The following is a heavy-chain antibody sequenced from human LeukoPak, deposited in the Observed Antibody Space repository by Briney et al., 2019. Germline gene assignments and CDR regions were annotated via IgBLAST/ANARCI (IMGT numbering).Heavy chain of an antibody. D-gene: IGHD2-2*01. Sequence: PSETLSLTCAVYGGSFSGYYWSWIRQPPGKGLEWIGEINHSGSTNYNPSLKSRVTISVDTSKNQSSLKLSSVTAADTAVYYCARGRAYCSSTSCHRFDYWGQGTLVTVSS. CDR2: INHSGST. J-gene: IGHJ4*02. CDR3: ARGRAYCSSTSCHRFDY. CDR1: GGSFSGYY. V-gene: IGHV4-34*01.